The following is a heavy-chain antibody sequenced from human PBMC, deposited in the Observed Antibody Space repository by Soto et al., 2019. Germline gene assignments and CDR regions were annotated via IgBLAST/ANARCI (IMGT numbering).Heavy chain of an antibody. CDR1: GGSISSYY. CDR2: IYYSGST. CDR3: ARVPGDYYYYYYYYMDV. V-gene: IGHV4-59*01. Sequence: SETLSLTCTVSGGSISSYYWSWIRQPPGKGLEWIGYIYYSGSTNYNPSLKSRVTISVDTSKNQFSLKLSSVTAADTAVYYCARVPGDYYYYYYYYMDVWGKGTTVTVSS. J-gene: IGHJ6*03. D-gene: IGHD4-17*01.